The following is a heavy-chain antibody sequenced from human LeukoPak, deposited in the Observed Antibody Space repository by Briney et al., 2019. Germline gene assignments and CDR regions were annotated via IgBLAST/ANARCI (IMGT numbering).Heavy chain of an antibody. CDR3: AREYSSSTNYSDY. V-gene: IGHV4-39*07. D-gene: IGHD6-6*01. CDR1: GGSISSSSYY. Sequence: SETLSLTCTVSGGSISSSSYYWGWIRQPPGKGLEWIGSIYYGGSTYYNPSLKSRVTISVDTSKNQFSLKLSSVTAADTAVYYCAREYSSSTNYSDYWGQGTLVTVSS. CDR2: IYYGGST. J-gene: IGHJ4*02.